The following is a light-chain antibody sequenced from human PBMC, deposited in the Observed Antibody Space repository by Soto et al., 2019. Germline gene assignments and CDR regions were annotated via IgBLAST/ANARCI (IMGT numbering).Light chain of an antibody. CDR3: GADHGSGSNDV. CDR2: VGTGGIVE. V-gene: IGLV9-49*01. Sequence: QLVLTQPPSASASLRASVTLTCTRRSGYSTYKVDWYQQRPGKGPRFVMRVGTGGIVESKGDDIPDRFSVLGSGLNRYLTIKNIQEEDESDYHCGADHGSGSNDVFGGGTKLTVL. CDR1: SGYSTYK. J-gene: IGLJ2*01.